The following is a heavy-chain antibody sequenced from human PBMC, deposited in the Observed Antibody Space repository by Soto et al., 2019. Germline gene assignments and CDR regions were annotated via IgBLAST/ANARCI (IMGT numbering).Heavy chain of an antibody. D-gene: IGHD3-3*01. CDR1: GFTFSSYA. J-gene: IGHJ5*02. V-gene: IGHV3-23*01. CDR3: ANGRGSYYDFWSGYSNWFDP. Sequence: EVQLLESGGGLVQPGGSLRLSCAASGFTFSSYAMSWVRQAPGKGLEWVSAISGSGGSTYYADSVKGRFTISRDNSKNTLYLQMNRLRAEDTAVYYCANGRGSYYDFWSGYSNWFDPWGQGTLVTVSS. CDR2: ISGSGGST.